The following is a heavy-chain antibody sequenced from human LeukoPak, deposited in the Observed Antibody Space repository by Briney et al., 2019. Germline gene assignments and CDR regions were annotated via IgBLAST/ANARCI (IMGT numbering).Heavy chain of an antibody. CDR2: INAYNGNT. CDR3: ARGEKPYDY. V-gene: IGHV1-18*01. Sequence: ASVKVSCKTSGYTFTYYVINWVRQAPGQRLEWMGWINAYNGNTNDAQKFQGRVTMTTDTSTSTAYMELRSLRSDDTAVYYCARGEKPYDYWGQGTLVSVSS. J-gene: IGHJ4*02. CDR1: GYTFTYYV. D-gene: IGHD1-26*01.